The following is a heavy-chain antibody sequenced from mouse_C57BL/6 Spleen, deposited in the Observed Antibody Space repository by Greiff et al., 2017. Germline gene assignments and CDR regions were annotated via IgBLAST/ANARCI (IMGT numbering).Heavy chain of an antibody. D-gene: IGHD2-4*01. CDR3: ARDDYDYAMDY. V-gene: IGHV1-64*01. Sequence: QVQLQQPGAELVKPGASVKLSCKASGYTFTSYWMHWVKQRPGQGLEWIGMIHPNSGSTNYNEKFKSKATLTVDKSSSTAYMQLSSLTSEDSAVYYCARDDYDYAMDYWGQGTTLTVSS. CDR2: IHPNSGST. J-gene: IGHJ2*01. CDR1: GYTFTSYW.